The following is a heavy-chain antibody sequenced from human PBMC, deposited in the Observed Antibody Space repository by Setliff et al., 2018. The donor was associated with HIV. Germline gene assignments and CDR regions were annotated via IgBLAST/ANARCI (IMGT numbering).Heavy chain of an antibody. CDR1: GFTFSSFA. CDR2: MWYDGSKK. Sequence: PGGSLRLSCAASGFTFSSFAMHWVRQAPGKGLQWVAVMWYDGSKKYYADSVKGRFTISRDNSKNTLYLQMNSLRAEDTATYYCAKVGLYDSFGYGNDDPDAFDTWGQGTMVTVSS. V-gene: IGHV3-33*06. J-gene: IGHJ3*02. D-gene: IGHD3-22*01. CDR3: AKVGLYDSFGYGNDDPDAFDT.